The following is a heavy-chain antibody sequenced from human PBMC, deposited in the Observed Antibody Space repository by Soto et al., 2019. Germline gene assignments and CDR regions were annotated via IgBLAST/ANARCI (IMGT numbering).Heavy chain of an antibody. CDR1: GFTVSSNY. D-gene: IGHD3-3*01. Sequence: GGSLRLSCAASGFTVSSNYMSWVRQAPGKGLEWVSVIYSGGSTYYADSVKGRFTISRDNSKNTLYLQMNSLRAEDTAVYYCATQYDFWSGYPLYYYYMYVWGKGTTSTLSS. CDR3: ATQYDFWSGYPLYYYYMYV. J-gene: IGHJ6*03. CDR2: IYSGGST. V-gene: IGHV3-66*01.